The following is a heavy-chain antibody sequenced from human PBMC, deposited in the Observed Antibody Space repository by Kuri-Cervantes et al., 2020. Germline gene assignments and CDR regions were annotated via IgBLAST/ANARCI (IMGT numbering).Heavy chain of an antibody. Sequence: SETLSLTCAVSGYSISSGYYWGWIRQPPGKGLEWIGEIDHSGTTNYNPSLKSRITMSIDTSKNQFSLNLSSVTAADTAVYYCATAYGSGSYYIYFDHWGQGTLVTVSS. CDR3: ATAYGSGSYYIYFDH. J-gene: IGHJ4*02. D-gene: IGHD3-10*01. CDR2: IDHSGTT. V-gene: IGHV4-38-2*01. CDR1: GYSISSGYY.